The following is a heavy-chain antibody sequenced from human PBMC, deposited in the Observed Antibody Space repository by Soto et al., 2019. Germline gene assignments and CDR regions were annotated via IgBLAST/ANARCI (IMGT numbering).Heavy chain of an antibody. V-gene: IGHV1-18*01. CDR2: ISAHNGNT. Sequence: QVHLVQSGAEVKKPGASVKVSCKGSGYAFTTYGITWVRQAPGQGLEWMGWISAHNGNTNYAQKLQGRGTVTRDTSTSTVYMELRSLRSDDTAVYYCARGRYGDYWGQGALVTVSS. CDR1: GYAFTTYG. J-gene: IGHJ4*02. D-gene: IGHD1-1*01. CDR3: ARGRYGDY.